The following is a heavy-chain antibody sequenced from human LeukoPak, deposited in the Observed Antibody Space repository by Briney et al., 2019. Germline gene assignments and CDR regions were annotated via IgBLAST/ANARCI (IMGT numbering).Heavy chain of an antibody. Sequence: SGTLSLTCTVSGGSVSSGTYFWSWIRQPPGKGLEWIGYIYFSGSTNYNPSLKSRVTISVDTSKNQFSLKLSSVTAADTAVHYCAREEGITMVRGVTSYYYYGMDVWGKGTTVTVSS. D-gene: IGHD3-10*01. CDR2: IYFSGST. CDR1: GGSVSSGTYF. V-gene: IGHV4-61*01. CDR3: AREEGITMVRGVTSYYYYGMDV. J-gene: IGHJ6*04.